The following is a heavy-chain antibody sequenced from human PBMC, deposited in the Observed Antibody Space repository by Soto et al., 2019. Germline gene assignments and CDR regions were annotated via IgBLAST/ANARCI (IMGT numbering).Heavy chain of an antibody. D-gene: IGHD2-15*01. J-gene: IGHJ4*02. CDR3: TTMGYCSGSCCYSVLDS. V-gene: IGHV3-15*01. Sequence: EVQLVESGGGLVKPGGSLRLSCAASGFTFTNAWMTWVRQAPGKGLEWVGRIRSKTDGGTADFAAPVKGRFTISRNDSKNTLYLEMSRLKTEDTAVYHCTTMGYCSGSCCYSVLDSWGQGTLVTVSS. CDR1: GFTFTNAW. CDR2: IRSKTDGGTA.